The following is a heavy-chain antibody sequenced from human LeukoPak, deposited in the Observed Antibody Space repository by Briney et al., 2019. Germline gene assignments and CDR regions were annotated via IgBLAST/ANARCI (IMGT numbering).Heavy chain of an antibody. Sequence: GGSLRLSCAASGFTFSSYAMSWVRQAPGKGLEWISSISGSGGSTYYADSVKGRFTISRDNSKNTLYLQMNSLRAEDTAVYYCAKSPLLVAVAGPDYWGQGTLVTVSS. D-gene: IGHD6-19*01. CDR3: AKSPLLVAVAGPDY. V-gene: IGHV3-23*01. CDR2: ISGSGGST. J-gene: IGHJ4*02. CDR1: GFTFSSYA.